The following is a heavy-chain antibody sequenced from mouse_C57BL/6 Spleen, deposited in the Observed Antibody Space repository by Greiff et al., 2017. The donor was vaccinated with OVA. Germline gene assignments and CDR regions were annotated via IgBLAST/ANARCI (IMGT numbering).Heavy chain of an antibody. CDR2: IYPRSGNT. CDR3: ARSDEYGTFYFDY. J-gene: IGHJ2*01. D-gene: IGHD5-1*01. V-gene: IGHV1-81*01. CDR1: GYTFTSYG. Sequence: QVQLQQSGAELARPGASVKLSCKASGYTFTSYGISWVKQRTGQGLEWIGEIYPRSGNTYYNEKFKGQATLTADKSSSTAYMELRSLTSEDSSVYFCARSDEYGTFYFDYWGQGTTLTVSS.